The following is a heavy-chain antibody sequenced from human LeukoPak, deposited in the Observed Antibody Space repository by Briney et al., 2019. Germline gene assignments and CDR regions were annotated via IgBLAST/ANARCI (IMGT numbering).Heavy chain of an antibody. J-gene: IGHJ4*02. Sequence: GGSLRLSCAASGFTFSNYWMSWVRQAPGKGLEWVANIEQNGKEKYHVDSVKGRFTISRDNAKNSLYLQMNSLRAEDTAVYYCARYYGSGSPYREYYFDYWGQGTLVTVSS. V-gene: IGHV3-7*01. CDR3: ARYYGSGSPYREYYFDY. D-gene: IGHD3-10*01. CDR1: GFTFSNYW. CDR2: IEQNGKEK.